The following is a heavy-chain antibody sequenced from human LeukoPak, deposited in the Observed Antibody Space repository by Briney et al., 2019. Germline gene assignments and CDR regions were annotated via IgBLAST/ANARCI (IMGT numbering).Heavy chain of an antibody. CDR2: ISGSGGST. J-gene: IGHJ4*02. CDR1: GFTFSSYG. CDR3: AKGLTMVRGEGFDY. D-gene: IGHD3-10*01. V-gene: IGHV3-23*01. Sequence: GGSLRLSCAASGFTFSSYGMSWVRQAPGKGLEWVSAISGSGGSTYYADSVKGRFTISRDNSKNTLYLQMNSLRAEDTAVYYCAKGLTMVRGEGFDYWGQGTLVTVSS.